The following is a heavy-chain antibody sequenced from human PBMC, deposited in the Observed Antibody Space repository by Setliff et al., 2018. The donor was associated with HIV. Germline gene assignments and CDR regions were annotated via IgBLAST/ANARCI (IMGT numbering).Heavy chain of an antibody. CDR1: GFTFSNYA. V-gene: IGHV3-23*01. CDR3: AKTLPTLYPPHDYYFAMDV. J-gene: IGHJ6*02. Sequence: PGGSLRLSCEASGFTFSNYAMSWVRQAPGKGLEWVSGISGTGRTTYYADSVKGRFTISRDNSKNTLYLQMDSLRVEDTAVYYCAKTLPTLYPPHDYYFAMDVWGQGTTVTSP. CDR2: ISGTGRTT. D-gene: IGHD2-15*01.